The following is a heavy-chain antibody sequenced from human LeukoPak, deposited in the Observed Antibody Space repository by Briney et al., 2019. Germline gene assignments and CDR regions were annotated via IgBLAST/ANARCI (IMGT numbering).Heavy chain of an antibody. J-gene: IGHJ4*02. D-gene: IGHD5-24*01. V-gene: IGHV1-69*05. Sequence: GASVKVSCKASGGTFSSYVISWVRQAPGQGLEWMGGIIPIFGTTNYAQKFQGRVTMTRDMSTSTVYMELSSLSSEDTAVYYCARDPGEMATIEDYWGQGTLVTVSS. CDR1: GGTFSSYV. CDR2: IIPIFGTT. CDR3: ARDPGEMATIEDY.